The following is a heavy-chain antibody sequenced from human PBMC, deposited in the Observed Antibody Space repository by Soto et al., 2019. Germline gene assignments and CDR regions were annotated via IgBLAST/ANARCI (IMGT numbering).Heavy chain of an antibody. V-gene: IGHV2-5*01. J-gene: IGHJ4*02. CDR3: EDRGGGSHFDY. D-gene: IGHD2-15*01. CDR2: MYWNDDK. CDR1: GFSLSTTGEG. Sequence: SGPTLVNPTQTLTLTCSFSGFSLSTTGEGEGWIRQPPGKALEWLALMYWNDDKHYSPSLKTRLIITKDTSKNQVVLTMTNMDAVDTATYFCEDRGGGSHFDYWGQGTLVTVSS.